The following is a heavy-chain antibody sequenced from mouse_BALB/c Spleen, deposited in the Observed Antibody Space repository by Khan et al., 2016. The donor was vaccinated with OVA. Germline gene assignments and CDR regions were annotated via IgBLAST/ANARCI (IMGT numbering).Heavy chain of an antibody. CDR3: ARTARIKY. J-gene: IGHJ2*01. D-gene: IGHD1-2*01. V-gene: IGHV3-2*02. CDR1: GYSITSGYG. CDR2: ISYSGST. Sequence: SGPGLVKPSQSLSLTCTVTGYSITSGYGWNWIRQFPGNKLEWMGYISYSGSTNYNPSLKSRISITRDTSKNQFFLQLNSVKTEDTATYYCARTARIKYWGQGTTLTVSS.